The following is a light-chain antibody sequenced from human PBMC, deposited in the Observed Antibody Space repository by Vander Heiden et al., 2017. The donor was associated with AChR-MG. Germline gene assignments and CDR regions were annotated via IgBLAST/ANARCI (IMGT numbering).Light chain of an antibody. J-gene: IGKJ3*01. V-gene: IGKV3-20*01. Sequence: DIVLTQSPGTLFLSPGERATLSCRASQSVSTRHLAWYQQKPGQAPRLLIYGTSDRATGIPDRFSGSGSGTDFTLTISRLEPEDFAVYYCQQYGTSPVTFGPGTKVDI. CDR3: QQYGTSPVT. CDR2: GTS. CDR1: QSVSTRH.